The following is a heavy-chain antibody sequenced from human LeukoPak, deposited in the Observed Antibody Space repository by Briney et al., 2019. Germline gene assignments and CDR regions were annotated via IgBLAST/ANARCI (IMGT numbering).Heavy chain of an antibody. Sequence: ASVKVSCKASGYTFTGYYMHWVRQAPGQGLEWMGWINPNSGGTNYAQKFQGWVTMTRDTSISTAYMELSRLRSDDTAVYYCARDLNGDSPNYYFDYWGQGTLVTVSS. CDR1: GYTFTGYY. CDR3: ARDLNGDSPNYYFDY. J-gene: IGHJ4*02. CDR2: INPNSGGT. V-gene: IGHV1-2*04. D-gene: IGHD4-17*01.